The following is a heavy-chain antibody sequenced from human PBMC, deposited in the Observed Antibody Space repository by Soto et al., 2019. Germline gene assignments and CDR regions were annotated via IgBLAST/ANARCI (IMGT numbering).Heavy chain of an antibody. D-gene: IGHD3-10*01. CDR1: GGFISNNNYY. J-gene: IGHJ4*02. Sequence: QLQLQESGPGLLKPSETLSLSCSVSGGFISNNNYYWGWIRQSPGRGLEWIAGVYYTGSTYYNPALRSRVTMSVDTSKNQFSLMLTSVSASDTAVDYCASQRYGLGRKGLSDYWGQGTLVTVSS. V-gene: IGHV4-39*01. CDR3: ASQRYGLGRKGLSDY. CDR2: VYYTGST.